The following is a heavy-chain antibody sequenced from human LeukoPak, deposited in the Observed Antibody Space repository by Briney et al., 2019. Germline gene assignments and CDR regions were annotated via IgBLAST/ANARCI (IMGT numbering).Heavy chain of an antibody. CDR2: ISAYNGNT. CDR3: ATDPGSYTPVGYFDY. CDR1: GYTFTSYG. J-gene: IGHJ4*02. D-gene: IGHD3-10*01. V-gene: IGHV1-18*01. Sequence: ASVKVSCKASGYTFTSYGISWVRQAPGQGLEWMGWISAYNGNTNYAQKFQGRVTMTRDTSTSTVYMELSSLRSEDTAVYYCATDPGSYTPVGYFDYWGQGTLVTVSS.